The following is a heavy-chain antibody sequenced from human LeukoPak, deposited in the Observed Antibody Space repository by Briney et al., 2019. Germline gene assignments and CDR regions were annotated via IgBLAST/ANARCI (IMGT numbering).Heavy chain of an antibody. Sequence: GGSLRLSCAASGFTFSNAWTSWVRQAPGKGLEWVGRIKSKTDGSTTDYAAPVKARLTIPRDDSKNTLYLQMSSLKTEDTAVYYCTTAGRFLEWLSDYFDYWGQGTLVTVSS. CDR2: IKSKTDGSTT. CDR3: TTAGRFLEWLSDYFDY. CDR1: GFTFSNAW. J-gene: IGHJ4*02. D-gene: IGHD3-3*01. V-gene: IGHV3-15*01.